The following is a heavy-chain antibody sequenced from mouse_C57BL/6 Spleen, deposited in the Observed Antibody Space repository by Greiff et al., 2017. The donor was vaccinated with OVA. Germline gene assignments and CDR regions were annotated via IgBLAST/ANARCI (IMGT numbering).Heavy chain of an antibody. CDR1: GYSITSGYY. D-gene: IGHD1-1*01. V-gene: IGHV3-6*01. CDR2: ISYDGSN. J-gene: IGHJ3*01. Sequence: EVQLQESGPGLVKPSQSLSLTCSVTGYSITSGYYWNWIRQFPGNKLEWMGYISYDGSNNYNPSLKNRISITRDTSKNQFFLKLNSVTTEDTATYYCAREGSPAWFAYWGQGTLVTVSA. CDR3: AREGSPAWFAY.